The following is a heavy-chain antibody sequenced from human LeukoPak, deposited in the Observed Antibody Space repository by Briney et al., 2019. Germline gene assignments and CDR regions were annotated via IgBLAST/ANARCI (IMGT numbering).Heavy chain of an antibody. CDR3: ARGMGIAAAGDGMDV. D-gene: IGHD6-13*01. CDR2: ISSSGDIT. J-gene: IGHJ6*02. Sequence: GGSLRLTCAASGFTLSTYSMSWVRQAPGKGLEWVSYISSSGDITYYADSVRGRFTISRDNTKNSLYLQMNSLRAEDTAVYYCARGMGIAAAGDGMDVWGQGTTVTVSS. V-gene: IGHV3-48*04. CDR1: GFTLSTYS.